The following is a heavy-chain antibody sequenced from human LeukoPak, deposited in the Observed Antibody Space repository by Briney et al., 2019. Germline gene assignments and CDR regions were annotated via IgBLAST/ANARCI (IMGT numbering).Heavy chain of an antibody. CDR3: ARASGTADVVYYYYYYMDV. D-gene: IGHD2-2*01. Sequence: GGSLRLSCAASGFTFSDYYMSWIRQAPGKGLEWASYISSSGSTIYYADSVKGRFTISRDNAKNSLYLQMNSLRAEDTAVYYCARASGTADVVYYYYYYMDVWGKGTTVTISS. J-gene: IGHJ6*03. V-gene: IGHV3-11*01. CDR2: ISSSGSTI. CDR1: GFTFSDYY.